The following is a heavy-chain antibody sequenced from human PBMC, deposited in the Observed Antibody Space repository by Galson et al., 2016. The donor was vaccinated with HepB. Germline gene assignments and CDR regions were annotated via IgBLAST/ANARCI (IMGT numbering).Heavy chain of an antibody. CDR3: AKDPYYYGSGASVFDS. D-gene: IGHD3-10*01. Sequence: SLRLSCAASGFTFGSYGMSWVRQAPGKGLEWVSSISATGGSTYYADSLKGRFTISRGNSKDTLFLQMNSLRAEDTAVYYCAKDPYYYGSGASVFDSWGQRTLVTVSS. J-gene: IGHJ4*02. CDR1: GFTFGSYG. CDR2: ISATGGST. V-gene: IGHV3-23*01.